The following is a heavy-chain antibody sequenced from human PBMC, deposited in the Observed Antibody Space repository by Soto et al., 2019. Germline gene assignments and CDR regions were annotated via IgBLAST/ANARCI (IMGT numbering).Heavy chain of an antibody. D-gene: IGHD3-10*01. V-gene: IGHV1-58*02. CDR2: IVVGSGNT. Sequence: ASVKVSCKASGFTFTSSAMQWVRQARGQRLEWIGWIVVGSGNTNYAQKFQERVTITRDMSTSTAYMELSSLRSEDTAVYYCAAVGWFGEFNDYWGQGTLVTVSS. CDR1: GFTFTSSA. J-gene: IGHJ4*02. CDR3: AAVGWFGEFNDY.